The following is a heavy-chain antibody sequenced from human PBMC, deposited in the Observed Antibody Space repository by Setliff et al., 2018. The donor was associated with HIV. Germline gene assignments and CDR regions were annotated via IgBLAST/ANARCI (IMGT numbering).Heavy chain of an antibody. CDR3: ARVPRQLLKGAAAYFDY. CDR1: GGSISSYY. Sequence: PSETLSLTCTVSGGSISSYYWSWIRQPAGKGLEWIGRIYTSGSTNYNPSLKSRVTMSVDTSKNQFSLKLSSVTAADTAVYYCARVPRQLLKGAAAYFDYWGQGTLVTVSS. J-gene: IGHJ4*02. D-gene: IGHD5-18*01. V-gene: IGHV4-4*07. CDR2: IYTSGST.